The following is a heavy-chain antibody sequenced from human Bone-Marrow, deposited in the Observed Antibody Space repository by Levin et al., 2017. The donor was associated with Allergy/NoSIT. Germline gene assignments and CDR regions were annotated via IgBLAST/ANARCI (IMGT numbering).Heavy chain of an antibody. J-gene: IGHJ5*02. V-gene: IGHV3-21*01. CDR2: ISSSSSYI. Sequence: GESLKISCAASGFTFSSYSMNWVRQAPGKGLEWVSSISSSSSYIYYADSVKGRFTISRDNAKNSLYLQMNSLRAEDTAVYYCARGQGDSSGYYDWFDPWGQGTLVTVSS. CDR3: ARGQGDSSGYYDWFDP. CDR1: GFTFSSYS. D-gene: IGHD3-22*01.